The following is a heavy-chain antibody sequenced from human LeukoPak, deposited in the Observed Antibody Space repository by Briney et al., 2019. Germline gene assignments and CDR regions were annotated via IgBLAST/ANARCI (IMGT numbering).Heavy chain of an antibody. CDR2: IYPGDSDT. J-gene: IGHJ3*02. Sequence: GESLKISCKGSGYSFTSYWIGWVRQMPGKGLEWMGIIYPGDSDTRYSPSFQGQVTISADKSISTAYLQWSSLKASDTAMYYCARSNYDFWSGYYAPDAFDIWGQGTMVTVS. CDR1: GYSFTSYW. V-gene: IGHV5-51*01. D-gene: IGHD3-3*01. CDR3: ARSNYDFWSGYYAPDAFDI.